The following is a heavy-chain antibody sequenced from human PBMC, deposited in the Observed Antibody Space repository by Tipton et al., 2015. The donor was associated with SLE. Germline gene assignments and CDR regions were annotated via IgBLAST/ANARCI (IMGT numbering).Heavy chain of an antibody. J-gene: IGHJ3*02. V-gene: IGHV3-23*01. CDR1: GSTFFTYA. CDR2: INDRGSST. Sequence: SLRLSCVASGSTFFTYAMSWVRQAPRKGLEWVSSINDRGSSTYYADSVKGRFTISRDNSGNTLYLQMNSLRPEDTAIYYCAKRHFNSGSYDAFSIWGPGTSVNVSS. CDR3: AKRHFNSGSYDAFSI. D-gene: IGHD5-12*01.